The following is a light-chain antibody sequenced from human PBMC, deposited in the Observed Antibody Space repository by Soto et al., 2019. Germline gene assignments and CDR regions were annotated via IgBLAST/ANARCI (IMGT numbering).Light chain of an antibody. CDR2: DAS. CDR3: KQLKINPQP. Sequence: DIQMTQSPSTLSASVGDRVTITCRASQSINSWLAWYQQKPGKAPQILIYDASTLKSGVPSRFSASGSGKNFTLIISSLNPDVFATYYSKQLKINPQPSGQGTRLEIK. V-gene: IGKV1-5*01. CDR1: QSINSW. J-gene: IGKJ5*01.